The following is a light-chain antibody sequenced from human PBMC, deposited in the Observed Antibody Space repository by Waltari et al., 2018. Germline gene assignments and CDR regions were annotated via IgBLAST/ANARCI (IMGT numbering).Light chain of an antibody. CDR2: EVT. V-gene: IGLV2-23*02. CDR3: SSYAGSDIVV. J-gene: IGLJ2*01. Sequence: QSALTQPASVYGSPGQSITIPCTGTNSDVGSYNFVSWYQQYPGKAPKLMIYEVTKRPSGVSSRFSGSKSGNTASLTISGLQAEDEADYYCSSYAGSDIVVFGGGSKLTVL. CDR1: NSDVGSYNF.